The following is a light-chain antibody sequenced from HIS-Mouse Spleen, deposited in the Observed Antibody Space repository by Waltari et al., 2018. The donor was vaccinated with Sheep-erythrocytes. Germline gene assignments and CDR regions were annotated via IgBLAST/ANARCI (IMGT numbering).Light chain of an antibody. CDR2: AAS. V-gene: IGKV1D-8*02. CDR1: PGISSY. Sequence: AIWMTQSPSLLSASTGARGTISCRMSPGISSYLAWYQQKPGKAPELLIYAASTLQSGVPSRFSGSGSATDFTLTISCLQSEDFATYYCQQYYSFPFTFGPGTKVDIK. CDR3: QQYYSFPFT. J-gene: IGKJ3*01.